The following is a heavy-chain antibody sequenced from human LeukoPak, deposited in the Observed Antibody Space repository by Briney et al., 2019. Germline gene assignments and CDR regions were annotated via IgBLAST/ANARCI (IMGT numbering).Heavy chain of an antibody. CDR3: AKVLAAAEAFDI. D-gene: IGHD6-13*01. Sequence: GGSLRLSCAASGFTFSSYGMHWVRQAPGKGLEWVAFIRYDGSNKYYADSVMGRFTISRDNSKNTLYLQMNSLRAEDTAVYYCAKVLAAAEAFDIWGQGTMVTVSS. CDR1: GFTFSSYG. CDR2: IRYDGSNK. V-gene: IGHV3-30*02. J-gene: IGHJ3*02.